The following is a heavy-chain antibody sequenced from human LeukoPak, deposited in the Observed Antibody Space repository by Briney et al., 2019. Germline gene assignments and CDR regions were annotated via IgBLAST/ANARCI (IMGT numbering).Heavy chain of an antibody. V-gene: IGHV4-30-2*01. CDR2: IYHSGST. J-gene: IGHJ3*02. CDR3: VRESGPPADDAFDI. CDR1: GGSMSSTIYS. D-gene: IGHD3-10*01. Sequence: PSETLSLTCVVSGGSMSSTIYSGGWVRQPPGEGREWIGNIYHSGSTYYNPSLESRVTISVDRSKNHFSLNLRSVTAADSAVYFCVRESGPPADDAFDIWGQGTMVTVSS.